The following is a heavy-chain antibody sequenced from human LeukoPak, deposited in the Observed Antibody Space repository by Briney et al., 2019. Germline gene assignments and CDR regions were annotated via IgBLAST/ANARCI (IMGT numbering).Heavy chain of an antibody. V-gene: IGHV4-34*01. D-gene: IGHD3-10*01. Sequence: GSLRLSCAASGFTFSSYSMNWIRQPPGKGLEWIGEINHSGSTNYNPSLKSRVTISVDTSKNQFSLKLSSVTAADTAVYYCARHYYGSGSSFDYWGQGTLVTVSS. CDR3: ARHYYGSGSSFDY. J-gene: IGHJ4*02. CDR2: INHSGST. CDR1: GFTFSSYS.